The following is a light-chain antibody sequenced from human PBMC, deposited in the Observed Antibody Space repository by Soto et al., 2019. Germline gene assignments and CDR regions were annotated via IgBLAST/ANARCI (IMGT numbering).Light chain of an antibody. J-gene: IGKJ1*01. Sequence: EIVLTQSPGTLSLSPGERATLSCRASQSVSSNYLAWYQQKPGQAPRLLIYGASSRATGIPDRFSGSGSGTDFTLTISRLEPVDFAVYYCQHYGSLPWTFGQGTEVEIK. CDR2: GAS. V-gene: IGKV3-20*01. CDR3: QHYGSLPWT. CDR1: QSVSSNY.